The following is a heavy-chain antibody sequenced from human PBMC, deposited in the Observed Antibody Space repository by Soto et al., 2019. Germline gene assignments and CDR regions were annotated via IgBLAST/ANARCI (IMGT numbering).Heavy chain of an antibody. Sequence: GGSLRLSCAASGFTFSSYAMNWVRQAPGKGLEWVSGISGSGGSTFYAESVKGRFTISRDNSKNTLYLQVNSLRVEDAALYYCAKDTGRTLIGTTGPFDSWGQGTLVTVSS. D-gene: IGHD1-1*01. CDR1: GFTFSSYA. CDR3: AKDTGRTLIGTTGPFDS. J-gene: IGHJ4*02. CDR2: ISGSGGST. V-gene: IGHV3-23*01.